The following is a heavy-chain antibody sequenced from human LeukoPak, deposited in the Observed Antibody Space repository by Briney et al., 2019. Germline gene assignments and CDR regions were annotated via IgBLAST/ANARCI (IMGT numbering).Heavy chain of an antibody. J-gene: IGHJ4*02. CDR3: AKGRRLLLWFGRGNDTSRSYYFDY. D-gene: IGHD3-10*01. CDR2: ISGSGGST. CDR1: GFTFSSYA. V-gene: IGHV3-23*01. Sequence: GASLRLSCAASGFTFSSYAMSWVRQAPGKGLEWVSAISGSGGSTYYADSVKGRFTISRDNSKNTLYLQMNSLRAEDTAVYYCAKGRRLLLWFGRGNDTSRSYYFDYWGQGTLVTVSS.